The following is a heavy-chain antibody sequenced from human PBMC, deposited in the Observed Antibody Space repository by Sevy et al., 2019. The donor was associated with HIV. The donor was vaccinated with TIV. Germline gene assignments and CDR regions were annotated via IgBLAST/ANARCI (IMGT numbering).Heavy chain of an antibody. CDR3: ARDRDYYDSSGYHNWYFDL. J-gene: IGHJ2*01. Sequence: SETLSLTCTVSGGSISSGGYYWSWIRQHPGKGLEWIGYIYYSGSTYYHPSLKSRVTISVDTSKNQFSLKLGSVTAADTAVYYCARDRDYYDSSGYHNWYFDLWGRGTLVTVSS. D-gene: IGHD3-22*01. CDR1: GGSISSGGYY. V-gene: IGHV4-31*03. CDR2: IYYSGST.